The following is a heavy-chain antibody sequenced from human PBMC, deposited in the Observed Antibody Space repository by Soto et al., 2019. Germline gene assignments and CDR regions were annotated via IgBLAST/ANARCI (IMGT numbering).Heavy chain of an antibody. CDR3: ARDGYYYYGMDV. J-gene: IGHJ6*02. V-gene: IGHV1-2*02. Sequence: QVQLVQSGAEVKKPGASVNVSCKASGYTFTGYYMHWVRQAPGQGLEWMGWINPNSGGTNYAQKFKGRVTMTRDTSISRAYMELSRLRSADTAVYYCARDGYYYYGMDVWGQGTTVTVSS. CDR2: INPNSGGT. CDR1: GYTFTGYY.